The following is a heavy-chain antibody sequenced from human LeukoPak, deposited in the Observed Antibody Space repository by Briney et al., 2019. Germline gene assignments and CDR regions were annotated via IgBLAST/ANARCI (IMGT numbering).Heavy chain of an antibody. CDR3: ARDLVTVTKGFDI. V-gene: IGHV4-59*11. CDR2: ISYFGST. J-gene: IGHJ3*02. Sequence: PSETLSLTCAVPDDSFSSHYWTWIRQPPGKGLEWIGYISYFGSTNYNPSLKSRVTISIDTSRNQFSLRLSSVTAADTAVYYCARDLVTVTKGFDIWGQGTMVSVSS. CDR1: DDSFSSHY. D-gene: IGHD4-17*01.